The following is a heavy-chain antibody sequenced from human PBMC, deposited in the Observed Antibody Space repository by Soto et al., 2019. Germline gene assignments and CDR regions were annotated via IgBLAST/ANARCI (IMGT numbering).Heavy chain of an antibody. CDR1: GFVFEVYW. Sequence: PGGSQRLSCVASGFVFEVYWMHWVRQVPGKGLEWVSRISDDGARIDYADSVRGRFTISRDNAKNALYLQMNALRGEDTAVYFCTRGPRPSSIGTGAVWGRGVLVTVSS. J-gene: IGHJ4*02. V-gene: IGHV3-74*01. D-gene: IGHD2-2*01. CDR2: ISDDGARI. CDR3: TRGPRPSSIGTGAV.